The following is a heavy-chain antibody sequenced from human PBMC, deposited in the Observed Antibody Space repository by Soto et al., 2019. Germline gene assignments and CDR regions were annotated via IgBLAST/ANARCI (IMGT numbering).Heavy chain of an antibody. Sequence: EVQLVESGGGLVQPGGSLRLSCAASGFIVSSNSMTWVRQAPGKGLEWVSIMYSGGTTYYAESVKGRFTISRHISKNTLALQMNTLRLEDTAVYYCARVADDDPLDIWGPGTMVTVSS. CDR3: ARVADDDPLDI. J-gene: IGHJ3*02. V-gene: IGHV3-53*04. CDR1: GFIVSSNS. CDR2: MYSGGTT. D-gene: IGHD3-3*01.